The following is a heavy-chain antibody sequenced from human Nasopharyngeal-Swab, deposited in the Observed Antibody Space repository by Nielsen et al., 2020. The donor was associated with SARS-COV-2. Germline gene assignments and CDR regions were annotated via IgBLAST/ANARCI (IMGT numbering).Heavy chain of an antibody. V-gene: IGHV3-30*18. CDR3: AKAGIVGATDFDY. CDR2: ISYDGSNK. D-gene: IGHD1-26*01. Sequence: GESLKISCAASGFTFSSYGMHWVRQAPGQGLEWVAVISYDGSNKYYADSVKGRFTISRDNSKNTLYLQMNSLRAEDTAVYYWAKAGIVGATDFDYWGQGTLVTVSS. CDR1: GFTFSSYG. J-gene: IGHJ4*02.